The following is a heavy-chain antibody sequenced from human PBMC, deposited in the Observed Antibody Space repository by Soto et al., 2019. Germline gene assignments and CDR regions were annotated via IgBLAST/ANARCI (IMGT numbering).Heavy chain of an antibody. CDR1: VYTFTSYA. V-gene: IGHV1-3*01. CDR2: INAGNGNT. Sequence: ASVKGSCKASVYTFTSYAMHWVRQAPGQRLEWMGWINAGNGNTKYSQKFQGRVTIIRDTSASTAYMELSSLRSEDTAVYYCARGASPLIDYWGQGTLVTVSS. J-gene: IGHJ4*02. CDR3: ARGASPLIDY. D-gene: IGHD1-26*01.